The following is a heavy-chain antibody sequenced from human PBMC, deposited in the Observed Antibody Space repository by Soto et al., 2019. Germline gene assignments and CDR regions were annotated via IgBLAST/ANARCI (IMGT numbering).Heavy chain of an antibody. Sequence: VGSLRLSCTASGFTVNTHWMHWVRQAPGKGLVWVSRIYFDGITTNYADSVKGRLTVSRDNAKNTVYLHVNTLRDEDTAVYYCARGGEMGVEYWGQGTLVIVSS. J-gene: IGHJ4*02. D-gene: IGHD1-26*01. CDR1: GFTVNTHW. CDR2: IYFDGITT. V-gene: IGHV3-74*01. CDR3: ARGGEMGVEY.